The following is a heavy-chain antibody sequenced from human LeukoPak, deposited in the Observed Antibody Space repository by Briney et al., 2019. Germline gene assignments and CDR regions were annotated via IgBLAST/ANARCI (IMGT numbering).Heavy chain of an antibody. J-gene: IGHJ4*02. CDR1: GFIFSSYE. V-gene: IGHV3-48*03. CDR2: ISSSGSTI. CDR3: AREEGIAARPVDY. D-gene: IGHD6-6*01. Sequence: GGSLRPSCASSGFIFSSYEMNWVRPAPGKGLEWVSYISSSGSTIYYADSVKGRFTISRDNAKNSLYLQMNSLRAEDTAVYYCAREEGIAARPVDYWGQGTLVTVSS.